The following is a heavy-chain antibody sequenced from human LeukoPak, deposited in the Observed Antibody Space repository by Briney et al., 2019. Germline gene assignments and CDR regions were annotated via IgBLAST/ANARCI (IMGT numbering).Heavy chain of an antibody. V-gene: IGHV1-2*04. D-gene: IGHD6-13*01. CDR1: GYTFTGYY. CDR2: INPNSGGT. CDR3: ARDRQPGSYGMDV. Sequence: EASVTVSCKASGYTFTGYYMHWVRQAPGQGLEWMGWINPNSGGTNYAQKFQGWVTMTRDTSISTAYMELSRLRSDDTAVYYCARDRQPGSYGMDVWGQGTTVTVSS. J-gene: IGHJ6*02.